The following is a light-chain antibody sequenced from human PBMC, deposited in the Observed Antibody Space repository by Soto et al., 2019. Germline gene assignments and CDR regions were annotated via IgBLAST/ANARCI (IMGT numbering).Light chain of an antibody. CDR3: AAWDDSLNVHYV. CDR2: SNN. J-gene: IGLJ1*01. CDR1: SSNIGSNY. Sequence: QSVLTQPPSASGTPGQRVTISCSGSSSNIGSNYVYWYQQLPGTAPKLLIYSNNQRPSGVPDRFSGSKSGTSASLAISGLRSEDEADYYCAAWDDSLNVHYVFGTGTKVTVL. V-gene: IGLV1-47*02.